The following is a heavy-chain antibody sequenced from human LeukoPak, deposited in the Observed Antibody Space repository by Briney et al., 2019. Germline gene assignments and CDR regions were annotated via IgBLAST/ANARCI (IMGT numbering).Heavy chain of an antibody. CDR2: ISSSSSYI. V-gene: IGHV3-21*01. CDR1: GFTLSSYS. Sequence: GGSLRLSCAASGFTLSSYSMNWVRQTPGKGLEWVSSISSSSSYIYYADSAKGRFTISRDNAKNSLYLQMNSLRAEDTAVYYCARDPWGYYDSSGYYPWGQGTLVTVSS. CDR3: ARDPWGYYDSSGYYP. D-gene: IGHD3-22*01. J-gene: IGHJ5*02.